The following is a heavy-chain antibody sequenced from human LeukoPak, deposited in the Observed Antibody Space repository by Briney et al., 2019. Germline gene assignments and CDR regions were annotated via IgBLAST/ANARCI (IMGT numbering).Heavy chain of an antibody. CDR3: ASGYNSVGGYYFDY. D-gene: IGHD2-15*01. CDR2: IKWNGGST. J-gene: IGHJ4*02. V-gene: IGHV3-20*04. CDR1: GFNFDDYG. Sequence: PGGSLRLSCAASGFNFDDYGMSWVRQAPGKGLEWVSGIKWNGGSTVYADSVKGRFTISRDNAKNSLYLQMNSLRAEDTALYYCASGYNSVGGYYFDYWGQGTLVTVSS.